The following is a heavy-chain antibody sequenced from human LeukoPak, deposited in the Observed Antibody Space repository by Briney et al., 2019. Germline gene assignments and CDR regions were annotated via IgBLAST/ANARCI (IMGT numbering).Heavy chain of an antibody. J-gene: IGHJ4*02. D-gene: IGHD2-21*02. Sequence: GGSLRLFCAVSGLTFDSSWMYWVRQAPGKGLEWVANIKQDGSKIYYVDSVKGRFTISRDNAKNSLYLQMNSLRAEDTAVYYCAGGDNFDSWGQGTLVTVSS. CDR3: AGGDNFDS. CDR2: IKQDGSKI. CDR1: GLTFDSSW. V-gene: IGHV3-7*01.